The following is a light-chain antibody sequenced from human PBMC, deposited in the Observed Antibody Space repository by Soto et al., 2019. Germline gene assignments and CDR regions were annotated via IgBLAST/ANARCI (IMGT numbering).Light chain of an antibody. Sequence: DSVLTPSPSSLSLCPGETATLSCRATRSVSSYLAWYQQKPGQAPRLLIYDASSRPTDIPARFSGSGCGTDFTLTIISLEPEDVALYYCQQRSNCPITFGQGTRLEIK. J-gene: IGKJ5*01. CDR2: DAS. CDR3: QQRSNCPIT. V-gene: IGKV3-11*01. CDR1: RSVSSY.